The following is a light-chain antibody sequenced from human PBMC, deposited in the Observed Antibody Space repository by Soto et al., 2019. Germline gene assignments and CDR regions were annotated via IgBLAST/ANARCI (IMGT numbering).Light chain of an antibody. V-gene: IGKV1-17*01. CDR3: LHHNSYPPV. CDR1: RDITYD. J-gene: IGKJ2*01. Sequence: DIPMTQSPSSLSASVGDRVTITCRASRDITYDWDWYQKKPGRPPKRLMSLASRLASGVPSRFSGSGSGTEFTLTITSLQPEDFEAYYCLHHNSYPPVFGQGTKLDIK. CDR2: LAS.